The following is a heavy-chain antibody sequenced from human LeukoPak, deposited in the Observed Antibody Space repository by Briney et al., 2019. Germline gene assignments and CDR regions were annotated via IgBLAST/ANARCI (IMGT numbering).Heavy chain of an antibody. CDR3: AKEQYQLLYFEAYDY. D-gene: IGHD2-2*02. Sequence: GGSLRLSCAASGFTFSSYAMSWVRQAPGKGLEWVSAISGSGGSTYYADSVKGRFTVSRDNSKNTLYLQMNSLRAEDTAVYYCAKEQYQLLYFEAYDYWGQGTLVTVSS. CDR2: ISGSGGST. J-gene: IGHJ4*02. V-gene: IGHV3-23*01. CDR1: GFTFSSYA.